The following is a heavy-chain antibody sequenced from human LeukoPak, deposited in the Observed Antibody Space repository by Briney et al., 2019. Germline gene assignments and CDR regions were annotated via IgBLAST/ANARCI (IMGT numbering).Heavy chain of an antibody. CDR3: AKDPPRSRAIVDAFDI. Sequence: PGGSLRLSCAASGFTFSNYAMIWVRQAPGKGLEWVSVISNSGSSTDYADSVKGRFTISRDNSKNTLYLQMNSLRAEDTALYYCAKDPPRSRAIVDAFDIWGQGTLVTVSS. CDR2: ISNSGSST. CDR1: GFTFSNYA. V-gene: IGHV3-23*01. J-gene: IGHJ3*02. D-gene: IGHD3-22*01.